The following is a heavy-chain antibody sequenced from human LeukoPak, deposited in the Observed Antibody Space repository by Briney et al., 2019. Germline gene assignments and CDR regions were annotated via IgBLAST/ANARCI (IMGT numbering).Heavy chain of an antibody. CDR3: ARTNYYDSIGYYYWYFDL. Sequence: SETLSLTCTVSGGSISSYYWSWIRQPPGKGLEWIGYIYYSGSTNYNPSLKSRVTISVDTSKNQFSLKLSSVTAADTAVYYCARTNYYDSIGYYYWYFDLWGRGTLVTVSS. J-gene: IGHJ2*01. D-gene: IGHD3-22*01. CDR1: GGSISSYY. V-gene: IGHV4-59*01. CDR2: IYYSGST.